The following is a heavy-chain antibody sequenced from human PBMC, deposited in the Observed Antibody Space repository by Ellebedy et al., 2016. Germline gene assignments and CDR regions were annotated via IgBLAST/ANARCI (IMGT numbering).Heavy chain of an antibody. CDR2: IHHTGHS. V-gene: IGHV4-59*01. J-gene: IGHJ3*01. CDR1: GASITDFY. CDR3: AKWNGDWNAYDV. D-gene: IGHD1-1*01. Sequence: SETLSLTCAVSGASITDFYWNWIRQPPGRGLEWIGFIHHTGHSNYNPSLKSRVTMSVDTSKSQFSLGLTSVTAADTAVYYCAKWNGDWNAYDVWGQGTMVTVSS.